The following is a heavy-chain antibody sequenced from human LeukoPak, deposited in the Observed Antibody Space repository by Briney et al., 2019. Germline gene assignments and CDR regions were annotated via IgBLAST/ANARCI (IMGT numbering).Heavy chain of an antibody. CDR1: GLTFSSYW. V-gene: IGHV3-74*01. CDR3: ATHPHLDY. Sequence: GGSLRLSCVASGLTFSSYWMHWVRQAPGKGLAWVSRINNDGGNIGYADAVKGRFTISRDNDKNTLYLQMNSLRPEDTAIYYCATHPHLDYWGQGTLVTVSS. CDR2: INNDGGNI. J-gene: IGHJ4*02.